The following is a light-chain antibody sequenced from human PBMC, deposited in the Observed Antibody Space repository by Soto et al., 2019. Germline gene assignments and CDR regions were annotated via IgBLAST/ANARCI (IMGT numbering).Light chain of an antibody. J-gene: IGKJ2*01. CDR1: QSISNY. CDR2: AAS. Sequence: DIQMTQSPPSLSASVGDRVTISCRASQSISNYLTWYQQKPGKAPNLLIYAASSLQGGVPSRFGGSGSVTDFTLTISSLQPEDSATYYCQQFYSTPYTFGQGTKLEIK. V-gene: IGKV1-39*01. CDR3: QQFYSTPYT.